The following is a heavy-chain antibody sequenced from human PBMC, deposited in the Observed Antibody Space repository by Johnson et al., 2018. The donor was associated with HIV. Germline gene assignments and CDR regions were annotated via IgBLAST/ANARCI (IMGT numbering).Heavy chain of an antibody. Sequence: HVQLVESGGGVVQPGRSLRLSCAASGFTFSSYGMHWVRQAPGKGLEWVGRIKSKTDGGTTDYADSVKGRFTISREHSKNTLYLQMNSLRAEDTGVYYCAKKQAKNRKHYDVKMKDAFDIWGQVTMVIVSS. CDR1: GFTFSSYG. D-gene: IGHD3-22*01. CDR3: AKKQAKNRKHYDVKMKDAFDI. V-gene: IGHV3-30*18. CDR2: IKSKTDGGTT. J-gene: IGHJ3*02.